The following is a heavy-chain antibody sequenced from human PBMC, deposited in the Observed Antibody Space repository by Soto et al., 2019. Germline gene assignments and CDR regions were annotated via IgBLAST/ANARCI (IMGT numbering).Heavy chain of an antibody. Sequence: GSLRLSCAASGFTFSSYGMHWVRQAPGKGLEWVAVISYDGSNKYYADSVKGRFTISRDNSKNTLYLQMNSLRAEDTAVYYCAKERRYWDFWSGYYPHYYYGMDVWGQGTTVTVS. D-gene: IGHD3-3*01. CDR1: GFTFSSYG. CDR3: AKERRYWDFWSGYYPHYYYGMDV. V-gene: IGHV3-30*18. J-gene: IGHJ6*02. CDR2: ISYDGSNK.